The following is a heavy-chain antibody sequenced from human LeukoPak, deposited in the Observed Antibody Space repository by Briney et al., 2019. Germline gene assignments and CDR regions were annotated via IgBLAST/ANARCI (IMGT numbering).Heavy chain of an antibody. V-gene: IGHV3-30*12. Sequence: PGGSLRLSCAASGFTFSSYGMHWVRQAPGKGLEWVAVISYDGSNKYYADSVKGRFTISRDNSKNTLYLQMNSLRAEDTAVYYCAKHHPSSGWYPWAGYYFDYWGQGTLVTVSS. CDR3: AKHHPSSGWYPWAGYYFDY. CDR1: GFTFSSYG. D-gene: IGHD6-19*01. J-gene: IGHJ4*02. CDR2: ISYDGSNK.